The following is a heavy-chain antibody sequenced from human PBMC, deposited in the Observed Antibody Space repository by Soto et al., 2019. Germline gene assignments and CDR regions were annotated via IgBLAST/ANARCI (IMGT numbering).Heavy chain of an antibody. CDR2: ISNDGSTT. D-gene: IGHD6-6*01. V-gene: IGHV3-74*01. Sequence: DVQLVESGGGLVQPGGSLRLSCAASGFAFRTYWMHWVRQTPGKGLVWVSRISNDGSTTHYADSVKGRFTISRDNAKDTLYLQMTSLGAEDTAGYYCARDLRPTDYWGQGTLVTVSS. J-gene: IGHJ4*02. CDR3: ARDLRPTDY. CDR1: GFAFRTYW.